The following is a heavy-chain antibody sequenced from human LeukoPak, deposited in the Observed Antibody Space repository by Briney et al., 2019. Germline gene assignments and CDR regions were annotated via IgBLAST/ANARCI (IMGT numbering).Heavy chain of an antibody. CDR2: IYSTGST. CDR1: GGYINSYY. V-gene: IGHV4-4*07. CDR3: ARDPDDYRNPYYYFGMDV. Sequence: SETLSLTCTVSGGYINSYYWSWVRQPAGKGLEWIGRIYSTGSTNYNPSLKSRLTMSVDTSKNQFSLKLHSVTAADTAVYYCARDPDDYRNPYYYFGMDVWGPGTTVTVS. D-gene: IGHD4-11*01. J-gene: IGHJ6*02.